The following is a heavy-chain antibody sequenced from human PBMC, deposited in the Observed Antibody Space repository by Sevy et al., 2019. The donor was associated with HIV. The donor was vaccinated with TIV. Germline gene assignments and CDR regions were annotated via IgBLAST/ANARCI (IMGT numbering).Heavy chain of an antibody. V-gene: IGHV3-21*01. CDR3: TRHVDVTSSWYQTYSFYYMDV. J-gene: IGHJ6*03. Sequence: GGSLRLSCAASEFTFSSYSLSWVRQAPGKGLEWVSSISRSSSYIYHTDSVKGRFTISRDNAKNSLDLQMNSLRAEDTAVYYCTRHVDVTSSWYQTYSFYYMDVWGKGTTVTVSS. CDR2: ISRSSSYI. D-gene: IGHD6-13*01. CDR1: EFTFSSYS.